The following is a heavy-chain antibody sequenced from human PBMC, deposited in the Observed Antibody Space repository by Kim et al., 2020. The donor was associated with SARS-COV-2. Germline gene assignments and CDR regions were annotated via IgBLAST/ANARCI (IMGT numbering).Heavy chain of an antibody. Sequence: GGSLRLSCEVSGLTFTNYWMSWVRQAPGKGPEWVANINEDGSAKYYVDSVKGRFTISSDNSKNSHYLQMNSLRVEDTAVDYCSRGGLWGRGTLVTVSS. V-gene: IGHV3-7*03. J-gene: IGHJ2*01. CDR2: INEDGSAK. CDR3: SRGGL. CDR1: GLTFTNYW.